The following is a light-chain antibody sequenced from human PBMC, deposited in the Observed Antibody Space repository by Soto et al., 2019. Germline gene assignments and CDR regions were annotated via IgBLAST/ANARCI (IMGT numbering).Light chain of an antibody. CDR2: EVN. CDR1: SGDVGAYNY. CDR3: SSYASTSTAV. Sequence: QSVLTHPASVSGSPGQSITSSCTGTSGDVGAYNYVSWYQQHPGKAPKLMIYEVNYRPSGVSNRFSGSKSGITASLTISGLQAEDEADYYCSSYASTSTAVFGTGTKVTVL. V-gene: IGLV2-14*01. J-gene: IGLJ1*01.